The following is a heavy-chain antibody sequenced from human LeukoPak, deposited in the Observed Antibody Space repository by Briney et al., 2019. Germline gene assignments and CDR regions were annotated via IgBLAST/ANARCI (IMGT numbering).Heavy chain of an antibody. CDR2: ISGGGGMT. J-gene: IGHJ4*02. D-gene: IGHD7-27*01. CDR1: GFTFSSYA. Sequence: GSLRLSCVASGFTFSSYAMSWVRQAPGKGLEWVSGISGGGGMTYSADSVKGRFTISRDNSKNTLSLQMNSLKVEDTAVYYCAKGNWGPLYYFDYWGQGTLVTVSS. CDR3: AKGNWGPLYYFDY. V-gene: IGHV3-23*01.